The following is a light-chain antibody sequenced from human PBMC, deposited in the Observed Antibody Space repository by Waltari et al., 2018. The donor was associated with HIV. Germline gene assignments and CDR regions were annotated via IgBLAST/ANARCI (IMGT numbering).Light chain of an antibody. CDR2: SDN. V-gene: IGLV1-44*01. Sequence: QSVLTQPPSASGTPGQRVNISCSGSSSNIGSNAVKWYQQLPGTAPKLLIYSDNQRPSGVPDRFSGSKSGTSASLAISGLQSEDEANYYCAAWDDSLNGPLFGGGTKLTVL. J-gene: IGLJ3*02. CDR3: AAWDDSLNGPL. CDR1: SSNIGSNA.